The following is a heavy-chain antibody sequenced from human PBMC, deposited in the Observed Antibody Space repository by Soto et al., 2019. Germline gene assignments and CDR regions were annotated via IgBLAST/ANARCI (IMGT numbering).Heavy chain of an antibody. D-gene: IGHD3-9*01. J-gene: IGHJ4*02. CDR1: GGSISSGDYY. CDR2: IYYSGST. V-gene: IGHV4-30-4*01. Sequence: PSETLSLTCTVSGGSISSGDYYWSWIRQPPGKGLEWIGYIYYSGSTYYNPSLKSRVTISVDTSKNQFPLKLSSVTAADTAVYYCASVSYFNAFDYWGQGTLVTVSS. CDR3: ASVSYFNAFDY.